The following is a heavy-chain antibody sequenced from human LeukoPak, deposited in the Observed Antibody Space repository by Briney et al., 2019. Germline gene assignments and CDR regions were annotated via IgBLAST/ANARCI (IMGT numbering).Heavy chain of an antibody. D-gene: IGHD3-10*01. Sequence: ASVKVSCKTSGYSFTAFYIHWVRQAPGQGVEWMGWIHPRRGDTNYAQKFQGRVTMTRDTSISTAYLDLSSLRSDDTAVYYCARDGDYGTGSYYRGCIDSWGQGTPVTVSP. CDR2: IHPRRGDT. J-gene: IGHJ4*02. CDR1: GYSFTAFY. V-gene: IGHV1-2*02. CDR3: ARDGDYGTGSYYRGCIDS.